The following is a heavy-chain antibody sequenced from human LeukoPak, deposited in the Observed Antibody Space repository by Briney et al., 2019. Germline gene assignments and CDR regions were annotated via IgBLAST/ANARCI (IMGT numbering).Heavy chain of an antibody. CDR1: GYSISSGYY. D-gene: IGHD3-3*01. Sequence: SETLSLTCAVSGYSISSGYYWGWIRQPPGKGLEWIGYVDYSGSANYNPSLKSRVTISVDTSENQFSLRLSFVTAADSAMYYCARAGSGYSFDIWGQGTLVTVSS. CDR3: ARAGSGYSFDI. J-gene: IGHJ3*02. CDR2: VDYSGSA. V-gene: IGHV4-61*01.